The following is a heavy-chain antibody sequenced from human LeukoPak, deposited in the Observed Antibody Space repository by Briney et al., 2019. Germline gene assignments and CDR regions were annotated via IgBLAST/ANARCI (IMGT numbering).Heavy chain of an antibody. D-gene: IGHD2-2*01. J-gene: IGHJ5*02. CDR3: ARGRRTRTNVIWFDP. Sequence: ASVKVSCKASGYTFTSYAMNWVRQAPGQGLEWMGWINTNTGNPTYAQGFTGRFVFSLDTSVSTAYLQISSLKAEDAAVYYCARGRRTRTNVIWFDPWGQGTLVTVSS. V-gene: IGHV7-4-1*02. CDR1: GYTFTSYA. CDR2: INTNTGNP.